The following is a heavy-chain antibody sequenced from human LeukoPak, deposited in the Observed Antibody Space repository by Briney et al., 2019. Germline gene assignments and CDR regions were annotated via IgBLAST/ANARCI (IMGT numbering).Heavy chain of an antibody. CDR1: GGSISSFY. Sequence: SETLSLTCSVSGGSISSFYWIWIRQPAGKGLEWIGRIYTSGSTNYNPSLKSRVTMSVDTSKNQFSLKLSSVTAADTAVYYCAREGGSGWYSPAFDIWGQGTMVTVSS. CDR3: AREGGSGWYSPAFDI. V-gene: IGHV4-4*07. CDR2: IYTSGST. J-gene: IGHJ3*02. D-gene: IGHD6-19*01.